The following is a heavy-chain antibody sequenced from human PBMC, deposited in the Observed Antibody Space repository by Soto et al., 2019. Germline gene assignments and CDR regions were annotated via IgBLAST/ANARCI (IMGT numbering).Heavy chain of an antibody. CDR3: AREISSGSLDY. J-gene: IGHJ4*02. Sequence: QVQLVESGGGVVQPGRSLRLSCAASGFTFSSYGMHWVRQAPGKGLEWVADIWYDGSNKYYADSVKGRFTISRDNSKNTLYLQMNSLRAEDTAVYYCAREISSGSLDYWGQGTLVTVSS. CDR2: IWYDGSNK. V-gene: IGHV3-33*01. D-gene: IGHD3-10*01. CDR1: GFTFSSYG.